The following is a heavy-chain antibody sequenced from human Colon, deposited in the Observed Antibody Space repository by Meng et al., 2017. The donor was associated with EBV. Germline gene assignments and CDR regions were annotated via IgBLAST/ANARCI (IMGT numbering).Heavy chain of an antibody. CDR1: GYTFTGYY. CDR3: VRANLGSADY. D-gene: IGHD7-27*01. Sequence: QVQLVQSGAEVKKPGASVKVSCKASGYTFTGYYMHWLRQAPGQGLEWVGRITPSSGGTTYAQKFQGRVTMTRDTSISTAYMELSSLRPDDAAIYYCVRANLGSADYWGQGTLVTASS. V-gene: IGHV1-2*06. CDR2: ITPSSGGT. J-gene: IGHJ4*02.